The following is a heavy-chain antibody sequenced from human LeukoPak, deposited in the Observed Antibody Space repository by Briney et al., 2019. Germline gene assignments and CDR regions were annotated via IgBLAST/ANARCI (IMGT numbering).Heavy chain of an antibody. J-gene: IGHJ4*02. CDR3: VKDRSATMITTRKFDY. D-gene: IGHD3-22*01. CDR1: GFTFDDYA. V-gene: IGHV3-9*01. CDR2: ISWNSGTI. Sequence: GGSLRLSCAASGFTFDDYAMHWVRQTPGKGLEWVSGISWNSGTIVYVDSVKGRFTISRDNAKNSLYLQMNSLRGEDTALYYCVKDRSATMITTRKFDYWGQGPLVTVSS.